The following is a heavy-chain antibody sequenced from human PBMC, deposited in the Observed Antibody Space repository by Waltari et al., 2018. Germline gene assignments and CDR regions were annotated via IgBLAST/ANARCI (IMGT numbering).Heavy chain of an antibody. CDR2: IYYSGST. CDR3: ARETGYSSGWYVDY. J-gene: IGHJ4*02. V-gene: IGHV4-59*01. CDR1: GGSISSYS. D-gene: IGHD6-19*01. Sequence: QVQLQESGPGLVKPSETLSLTCTVSGGSISSYSWSWIRQPPGKGLEWIGYIYYSGSTNYNPSLKSRVTISVDTSKNQFSLKLSSVTAADTAVYYCARETGYSSGWYVDYWGQGTLVTVSS.